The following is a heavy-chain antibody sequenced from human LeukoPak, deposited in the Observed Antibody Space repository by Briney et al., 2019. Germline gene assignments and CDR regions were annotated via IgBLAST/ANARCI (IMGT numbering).Heavy chain of an antibody. J-gene: IGHJ4*02. CDR3: AKEMAPEGYSYGYDY. Sequence: GGSLRLSCAASGFTFSTYAIHWVRQAPGKVLEWVAVISFDGSNKYYADSVKGRFTISRDNSKNTLYLQMNSLRADDTAVYYCAKEMAPEGYSYGYDYWGQGTLVTVSS. D-gene: IGHD5-18*01. V-gene: IGHV3-30*04. CDR1: GFTFSTYA. CDR2: ISFDGSNK.